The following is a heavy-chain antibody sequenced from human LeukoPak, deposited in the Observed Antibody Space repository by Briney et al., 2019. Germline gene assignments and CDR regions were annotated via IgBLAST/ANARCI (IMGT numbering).Heavy chain of an antibody. CDR1: GFTFSSYS. D-gene: IGHD2-21*02. CDR2: ISSSSSTI. CDR3: ARGNIVVVTAILSWFDP. J-gene: IGHJ5*02. V-gene: IGHV3-48*01. Sequence: GESLRLSCAASGFTFSSYSMNWVRQAPGKGLEWVSYISSSSSTIYYADSVKGRFTISRDNAKNSLYLQMNSLRAEDTAVYYCARGNIVVVTAILSWFDPWGQGTLVTVSS.